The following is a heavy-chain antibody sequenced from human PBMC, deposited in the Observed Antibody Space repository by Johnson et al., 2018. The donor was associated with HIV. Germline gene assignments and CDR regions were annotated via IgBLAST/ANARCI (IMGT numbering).Heavy chain of an antibody. CDR3: ATLEYSSSPGGYGAFDI. D-gene: IGHD6-6*01. CDR1: GFTFDDHG. J-gene: IGHJ3*02. V-gene: IGHV3-66*01. CDR2: IYSGGST. Sequence: MQLVESGGSVVRPGGSLRLSCAGSGFTFDDHGMSWVRQVPGKGLEWVSVIYSGGSTYYADSVKGRFTISRVNSKNTLYLQMNSLRAEDTAVYYCATLEYSSSPGGYGAFDIWGQGTMVTVSS.